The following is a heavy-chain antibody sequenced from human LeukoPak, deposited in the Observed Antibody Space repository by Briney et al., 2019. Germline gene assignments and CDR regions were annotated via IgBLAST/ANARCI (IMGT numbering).Heavy chain of an antibody. J-gene: IGHJ3*02. CDR2: IYYSGST. D-gene: IGHD3-22*01. CDR1: GGSISSYY. Sequence: KPSETLSLTCTVSGGSISSYYWTWIRQPPGKGLEWIGYIYYSGSTNSNPSLKSQVTISLDTSKNQFSLKLSSVTAADTAVYYCARVKRASSGLLGAFDIWXXXTXXXXSS. V-gene: IGHV4-59*01. CDR3: ARVKRASSGLLGAFDI.